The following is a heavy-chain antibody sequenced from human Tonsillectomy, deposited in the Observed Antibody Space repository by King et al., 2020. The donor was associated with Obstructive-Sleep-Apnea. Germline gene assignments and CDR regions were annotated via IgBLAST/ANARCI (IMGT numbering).Heavy chain of an antibody. J-gene: IGHJ4*02. CDR1: GGSISSGGYY. CDR2: IYYSGSN. D-gene: IGHD2-15*01. Sequence: VQLQESGPGLVKPSQTLSLTCTVSGGSISSGGYYWSWIRQHPGKGLEWIGYIYYSGSNYYNPSLKSRVTISVDTAKNQFSLKLCSVTAGDTAVYYCARDTGCSGGSCYGYWGQGTLVTVSS. V-gene: IGHV4-31*03. CDR3: ARDTGCSGGSCYGY.